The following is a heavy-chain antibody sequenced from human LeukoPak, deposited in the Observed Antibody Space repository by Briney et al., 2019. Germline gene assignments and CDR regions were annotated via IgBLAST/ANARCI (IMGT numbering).Heavy chain of an antibody. D-gene: IGHD3-10*01. Sequence: GGSLRLSCAASGFTFSSYAMHWVRQAPGKGLEWVAVISYDGSNKYYADSVKGRFTISRDNSKNTLYLQMNSLRAEDTAVYYCARDLGSYPRGEDYFDYWGQGTLVTDSS. V-gene: IGHV3-30*04. CDR2: ISYDGSNK. CDR1: GFTFSSYA. J-gene: IGHJ4*02. CDR3: ARDLGSYPRGEDYFDY.